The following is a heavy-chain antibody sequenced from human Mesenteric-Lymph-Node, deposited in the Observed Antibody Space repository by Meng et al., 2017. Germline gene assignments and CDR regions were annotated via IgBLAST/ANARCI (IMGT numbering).Heavy chain of an antibody. V-gene: IGHV4-39*01. J-gene: IGHJ4*02. CDR1: GGSISSSNYY. Sequence: QRQLQESGPGLGNPSEPLSLTCTVSGGSISSSNYYWDWIRQPPGKGLEWIGAIYHSGSTSYNPSLQSRVTMFVDTSKNQFSLMLTSVTATDTAVYYCARRRGGSGRDCWGQGTLVTVSS. CDR2: IYHSGST. D-gene: IGHD3-10*01. CDR3: ARRRGGSGRDC.